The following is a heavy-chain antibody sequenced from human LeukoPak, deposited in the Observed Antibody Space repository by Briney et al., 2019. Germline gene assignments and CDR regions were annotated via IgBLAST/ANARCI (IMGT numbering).Heavy chain of an antibody. CDR1: GFTFSSYA. D-gene: IGHD3-22*01. CDR3: ARDRGRYYYDSSGYYDY. CDR2: ISGNGGST. Sequence: PGGSLRLSCAASGFTFSSYAMSWVRQAPGKGLEWVSAISGNGGSTYYANSVKGRFTISRDNSKNTLYLQMGSLRAEDMAVYYCARDRGRYYYDSSGYYDYWGQGTLVTVSS. J-gene: IGHJ4*02. V-gene: IGHV3-64*01.